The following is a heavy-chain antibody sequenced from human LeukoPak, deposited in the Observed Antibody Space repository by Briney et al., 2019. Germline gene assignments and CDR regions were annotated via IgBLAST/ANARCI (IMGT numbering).Heavy chain of an antibody. V-gene: IGHV1-2*06. CDR1: GYTFTGYY. Sequence: ASVKVSCKATGYTFTGYYMHWVRQAPGQWLEWMGRINPNSGGTNYAQKFQGRVTMTRDTSISTAYMELSRLRSDDTAMYYCARGTDFWSGYYYYMDVWGKGTTVTVSS. J-gene: IGHJ6*03. CDR3: ARGTDFWSGYYYYMDV. CDR2: INPNSGGT. D-gene: IGHD3-3*01.